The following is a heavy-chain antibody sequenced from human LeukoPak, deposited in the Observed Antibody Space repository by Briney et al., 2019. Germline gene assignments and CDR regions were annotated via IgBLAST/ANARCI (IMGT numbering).Heavy chain of an antibody. J-gene: IGHJ4*02. Sequence: PSETLSLTCTVSGGSISSSGYFWGWIRQPPGKGLEWIGSFYYGGNTYYNPSLKSRVTVSVDTSRNQFSLKLTSVTAADTAFYYCARHELPGMSVSAGFDYWGQGTLVTVSS. CDR2: FYYGGNT. V-gene: IGHV4-39*01. CDR3: ARHELPGMSVSAGFDY. D-gene: IGHD6-19*01. CDR1: GGSISSSGYF.